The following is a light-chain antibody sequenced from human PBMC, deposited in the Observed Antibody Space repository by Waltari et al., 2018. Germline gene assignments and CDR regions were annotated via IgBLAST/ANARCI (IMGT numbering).Light chain of an antibody. V-gene: IGKV3-20*01. J-gene: IGKJ1*01. CDR2: GAS. CDR1: QSVGRT. CDR3: QHYVRLPVT. Sequence: EIVLTQSPGTLSLSPGERATLSCRASQSVGRTLTWYQQKPSQAPRLLIYGASSRATDIPDRFSGSGSGTDFSLTISRLEPEDFAVYYCQHYVRLPVTFGQGTKVEIK.